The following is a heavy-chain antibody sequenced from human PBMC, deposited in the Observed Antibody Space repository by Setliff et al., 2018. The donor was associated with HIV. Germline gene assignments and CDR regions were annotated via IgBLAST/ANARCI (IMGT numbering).Heavy chain of an antibody. D-gene: IGHD3-16*02. V-gene: IGHV3-20*04. Sequence: PGGSLRPSCAASGFTFDDYGMNWVRQGPGKGLEWVSGIDGNGDIRGYADSVRGRFTISRDTAKTSLYLEMSSLRVEDTALYYCTRDYRTSNWFDPWGHGTLVTVSS. CDR1: GFTFDDYG. J-gene: IGHJ5*02. CDR3: TRDYRTSNWFDP. CDR2: IDGNGDIR.